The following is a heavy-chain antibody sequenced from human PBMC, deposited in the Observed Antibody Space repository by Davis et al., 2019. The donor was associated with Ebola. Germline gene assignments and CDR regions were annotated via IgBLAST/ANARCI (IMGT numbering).Heavy chain of an antibody. V-gene: IGHV3-48*04. CDR3: ARVQERRNFDY. D-gene: IGHD1-1*01. Sequence: GESLKISCAVSGFTFSNYNMNWVRQTPGKGLEWVSHISDDSSSTYYADSVKGRFTISRDNAKNSLYLQMNSLRAEDTAVYYCARVQERRNFDYWGRGTLVTVSS. J-gene: IGHJ4*02. CDR1: GFTFSNYN. CDR2: ISDDSSST.